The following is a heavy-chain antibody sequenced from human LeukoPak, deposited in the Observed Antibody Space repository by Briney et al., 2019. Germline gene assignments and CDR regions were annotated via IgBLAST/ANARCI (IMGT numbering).Heavy chain of an antibody. Sequence: PGRSLRLSCAASGFTFSSYALHWVRQAPGKGLEWVAVISYDGSNKYYADSVKGRFTISRDNSKNTLHLQMNSLRAEGTAVYYCARSDYSSSQVDYWGQGTLVTVSS. CDR3: ARSDYSSSQVDY. CDR1: GFTFSSYA. CDR2: ISYDGSNK. D-gene: IGHD6-6*01. V-gene: IGHV3-30*04. J-gene: IGHJ4*02.